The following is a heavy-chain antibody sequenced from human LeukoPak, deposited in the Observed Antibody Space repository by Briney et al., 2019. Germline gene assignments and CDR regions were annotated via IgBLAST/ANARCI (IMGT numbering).Heavy chain of an antibody. CDR3: AKSSIFYDSSGYYVGEKYYFDY. J-gene: IGHJ4*02. D-gene: IGHD3-22*01. CDR2: IYSGGST. V-gene: IGHV3-66*01. Sequence: TGGSLRLSCAASGFTVSSNYMSWVRQAPGKGLEWVSVIYSGGSTYYADSVKGRFTISRDNSKNTLYLQMNSLRAEDTAVYYCAKSSIFYDSSGYYVGEKYYFDYWGQGTLVTVSS. CDR1: GFTVSSNY.